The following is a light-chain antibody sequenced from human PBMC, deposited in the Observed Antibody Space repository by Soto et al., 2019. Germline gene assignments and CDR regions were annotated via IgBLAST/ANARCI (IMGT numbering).Light chain of an antibody. CDR1: QDISSY. CDR2: AAS. J-gene: IGKJ5*01. CDR3: QQFNSYSIT. Sequence: DIQLTQSPSFLSASVGDRVTITCRASQDISSYLAWYQQKPGKAPKLLIYAASTLQSGVPSRFSGSGSGTEFTLTISSLQPEDFATYYCQQFNSYSITFGQGTRPEIK. V-gene: IGKV1-9*01.